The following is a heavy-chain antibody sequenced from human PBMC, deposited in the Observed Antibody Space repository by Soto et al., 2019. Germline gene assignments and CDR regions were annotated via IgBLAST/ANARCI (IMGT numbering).Heavy chain of an antibody. D-gene: IGHD5-12*01. CDR3: ASLDLRSGYGNKLDGMDV. Sequence: PSETLSLTCAVYGGSFSGYYWSWIRQPPGKGLEWIGEINHSGSTNYNPSLKSRVTISVDTSKNQFSLKLSSVTAADTAVYYCASLDLRSGYGNKLDGMDVWGQGTTVTVSS. CDR2: INHSGST. J-gene: IGHJ6*02. V-gene: IGHV4-34*01. CDR1: GGSFSGYY.